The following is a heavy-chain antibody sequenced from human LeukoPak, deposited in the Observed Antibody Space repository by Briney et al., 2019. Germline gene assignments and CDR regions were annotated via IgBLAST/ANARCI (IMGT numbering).Heavy chain of an antibody. CDR1: AXTFSDHS. D-gene: IGHD3-3*01. V-gene: IGHV3-48*02. CDR2: IDTSSSVR. Sequence: GGSLRLSCAASAXTFSDHSVNWVRQAPGKGLEWISYIDTSSSVRYYADSVTGRFTISRDNAKESLFLQMNSLRDEDTAVYYCAREDDSWGPNNLDLWGQGTMVTVSS. CDR3: AREDDSWGPNNLDL. J-gene: IGHJ3*01.